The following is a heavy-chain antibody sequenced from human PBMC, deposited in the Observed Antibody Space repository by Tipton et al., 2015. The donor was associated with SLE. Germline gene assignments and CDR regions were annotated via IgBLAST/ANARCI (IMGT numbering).Heavy chain of an antibody. CDR1: GFTVSSNY. CDR3: ARQSVGASDF. D-gene: IGHD4/OR15-4a*01. V-gene: IGHV3-66*04. Sequence: SLRLSCAASGFTVSSNYMSWVRQDPGQGLEWVSVIYSGGSTYYENSLKGRFTISRANAKHSLYLQMNSLRAGDTAVYYCARQSVGASDFWGQGTLVTVSS. CDR2: IYSGGST. J-gene: IGHJ4*02.